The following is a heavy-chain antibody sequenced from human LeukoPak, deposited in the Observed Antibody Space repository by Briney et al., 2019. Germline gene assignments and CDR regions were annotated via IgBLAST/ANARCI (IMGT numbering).Heavy chain of an antibody. V-gene: IGHV4-59*01. J-gene: IGHJ4*02. Sequence: SETLSLTCTVSGGSISSYYWSWIRQPPGKGLEWIGYIYYSGSTNYNPSLKSRVTISVDTSKNQFSLKLSSVTAADTAVYYCAGTPHRYCSSTSCYTDYWGQGTLVTVSS. CDR2: IYYSGST. CDR3: AGTPHRYCSSTSCYTDY. D-gene: IGHD2-2*02. CDR1: GGSISSYY.